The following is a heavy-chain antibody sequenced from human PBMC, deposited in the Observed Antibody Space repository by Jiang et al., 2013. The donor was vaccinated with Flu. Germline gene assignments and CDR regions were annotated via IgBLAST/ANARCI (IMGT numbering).Heavy chain of an antibody. CDR3: YDQWPDSDY. CDR2: IKSKTDGGTT. V-gene: IGHV3-15*01. J-gene: IGHJ4*02. D-gene: IGHD6-19*01. CDR1: GFTFSDYY. Sequence: AASGFTFSDYYMDWVRPGVQGRGLEWLGRIKSKTDGGTTDYAASVKGRFTISRDDSKNTLYLQMNSLKTEDTAVYYCYDQWPDSDYWGQGTLVTVSS.